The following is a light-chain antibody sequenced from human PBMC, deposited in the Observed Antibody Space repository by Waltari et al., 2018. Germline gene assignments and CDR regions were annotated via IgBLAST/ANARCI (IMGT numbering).Light chain of an antibody. CDR2: KAS. V-gene: IGKV1-5*03. J-gene: IGKJ4*01. Sequence: DIQMTQSPSTLSASVGDRVTITCRASQSISSWLAWYQQKPGKAPKLLIYKASSLESGVPSRFSGSGSETEFTLTISSLQPDDFATYYCLQTYSTPLTFGGGTNVDIK. CDR1: QSISSW. CDR3: LQTYSTPLT.